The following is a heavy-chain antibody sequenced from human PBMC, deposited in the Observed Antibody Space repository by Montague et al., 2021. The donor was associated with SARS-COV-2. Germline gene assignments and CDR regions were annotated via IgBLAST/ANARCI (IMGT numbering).Heavy chain of an antibody. CDR2: IYWDDDK. J-gene: IGHJ3*02. CDR3: AHRRGLLLSDAFDI. V-gene: IGHV2-5*02. CDR1: GFSLSTSGVG. D-gene: IGHD1-26*01. Sequence: PALVQPTQTLTLTCTFSGFSLSTSGVGVGWIRQSPGKALEWLALIYWDDDKRYSPSLKSRLTITKDTSKDQVVLTMTNMDPVDTATYYCAHRRGLLLSDAFDIWGQGTMVTVSS.